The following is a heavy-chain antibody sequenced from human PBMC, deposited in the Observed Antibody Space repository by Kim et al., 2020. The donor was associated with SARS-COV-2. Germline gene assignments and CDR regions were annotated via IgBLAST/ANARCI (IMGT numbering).Heavy chain of an antibody. J-gene: IGHJ4*02. V-gene: IGHV3-48*02. D-gene: IGHD3-16*02. Sequence: KGRFTISRDNAKNSLYLQMNSLRDEDTAVYYCARGAPMITFGGVIGTFDYWGQGTLVTVSS. CDR3: ARGAPMITFGGVIGTFDY.